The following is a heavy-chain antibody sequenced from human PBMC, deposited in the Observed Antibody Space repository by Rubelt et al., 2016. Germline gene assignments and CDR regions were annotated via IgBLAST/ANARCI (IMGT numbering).Heavy chain of an antibody. J-gene: IGHJ2*01. CDR3: ARVGNGGNADWYFDL. CDR2: IYYSGST. D-gene: IGHD4-23*01. V-gene: IGHV4-59*01. Sequence: QVQLQESGPGLVKPSETLSLTCTVSGGSINSYYWSWIRQPPGKGLEWIGYIYYSGSTNYNPSLKSRVTISVETSKNQFALKLSSVTAADTAVYYCARVGNGGNADWYFDLWGRGTLVTVSS. CDR1: GGSINSYY.